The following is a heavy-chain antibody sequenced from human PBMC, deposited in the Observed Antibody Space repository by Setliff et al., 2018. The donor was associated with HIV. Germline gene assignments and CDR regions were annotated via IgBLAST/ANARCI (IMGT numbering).Heavy chain of an antibody. CDR2: ISGSGSTI. V-gene: IGHV3-48*03. Sequence: GGSLRLSCAASGFTFSSYEMNWVRQAPGKGLEWVSYISGSGSTIYYADSVKGRFTISRDNSKNTLYLQMSSLRAEDTAVYYCVKDPAATDAFDIWGQGTMVTVSS. CDR3: VKDPAATDAFDI. J-gene: IGHJ3*02. CDR1: GFTFSSYE. D-gene: IGHD2-2*01.